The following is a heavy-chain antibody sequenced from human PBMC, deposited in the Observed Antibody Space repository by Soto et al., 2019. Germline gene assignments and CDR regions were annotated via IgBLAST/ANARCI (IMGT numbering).Heavy chain of an antibody. D-gene: IGHD3-22*01. Sequence: ASVKVSCKASGYNISSYDIIWVRQAAGQGLEWMGWMDPNRGHSDSVQNFRGRVTMTTNISASTAYMELRSLRSDDTAVYYCARPYDSSQSPRFDYWGQGTLVTVSS. J-gene: IGHJ4*02. CDR3: ARPYDSSQSPRFDY. V-gene: IGHV1-8*01. CDR2: MDPNRGHS. CDR1: GYNISSYD.